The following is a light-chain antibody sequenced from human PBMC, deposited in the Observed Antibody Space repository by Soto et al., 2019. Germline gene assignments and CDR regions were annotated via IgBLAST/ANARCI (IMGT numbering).Light chain of an antibody. J-gene: IGLJ2*01. CDR3: SSYAGSNNLL. V-gene: IGLV2-8*01. Sequence: QSALTQPPSASGSPGQSVTISXXXXXXXVGGYNYVSWYQQHPGKAPKVMISEVSKRPSGVPDRFSGSKSGNTASLTVSGLQAEDEADYYCSSYAGSNNLLFGGGTKLTVL. CDR1: XXXVGGYNY. CDR2: EVS.